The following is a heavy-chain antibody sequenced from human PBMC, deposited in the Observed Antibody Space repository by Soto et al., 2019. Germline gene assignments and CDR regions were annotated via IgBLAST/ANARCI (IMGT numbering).Heavy chain of an antibody. J-gene: IGHJ4*02. D-gene: IGHD1-7*01. CDR2: INSDGSSA. V-gene: IGHV3-74*01. CDR3: ARDTLELLYYFDY. Sequence: VCQAPGKGLVWVSRINSDGSSASYADSVKGRSTISRDNAKNTLYLQMNSLRAEDTAVYYCARDTLELLYYFDYWGQGTLVTVSS.